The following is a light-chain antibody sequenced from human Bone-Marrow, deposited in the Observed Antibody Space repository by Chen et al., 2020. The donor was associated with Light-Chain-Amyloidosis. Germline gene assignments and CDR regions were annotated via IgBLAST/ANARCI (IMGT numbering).Light chain of an antibody. CDR3: QVWDRSSDRPV. CDR1: NIGSTS. J-gene: IGLJ3*02. Sequence: SYVLTQPSSLSVAPGQTAKIACGGNNIGSTSVHWYQQTPGQAPLLVVYDDSDRPSGIPERLSGSNSGNTATLTISRVEAGDEADHYCQVWDRSSDRPVFGGGTKLTVL. V-gene: IGLV3-21*02. CDR2: DDS.